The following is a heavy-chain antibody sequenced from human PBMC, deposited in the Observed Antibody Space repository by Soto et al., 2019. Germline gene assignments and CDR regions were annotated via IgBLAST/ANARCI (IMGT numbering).Heavy chain of an antibody. CDR3: AGSLWFGGLWYGMDV. Sequence: SETLSLTCTVSGGSVSSGSYYWSWIRQPPGKGMEWIGYIYYSGSTNYKPSLKSRVTISVDTSKNQFSLNLSSVTAADTAVYYCAGSLWFGGLWYGMDVWGQGTTVTVSS. D-gene: IGHD3-10*01. J-gene: IGHJ6*02. V-gene: IGHV4-61*01. CDR1: GGSVSSGSYY. CDR2: IYYSGST.